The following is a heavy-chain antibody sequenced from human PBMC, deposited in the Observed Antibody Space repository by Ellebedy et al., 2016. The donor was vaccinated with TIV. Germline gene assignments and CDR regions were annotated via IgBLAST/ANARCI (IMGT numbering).Heavy chain of an antibody. Sequence: MPSETLSLTCAVYGGSFSGYYWSWIRQPPGKGLEWIGEINHSGSTNYNPSLKSRVTASVDTSKNQFSLKLSSVTAADTAVYYSARCPGDTAMVTCYFDYWGQGTLVTVSS. V-gene: IGHV4-34*01. CDR3: ARCPGDTAMVTCYFDY. J-gene: IGHJ4*02. D-gene: IGHD5-18*01. CDR2: INHSGST. CDR1: GGSFSGYY.